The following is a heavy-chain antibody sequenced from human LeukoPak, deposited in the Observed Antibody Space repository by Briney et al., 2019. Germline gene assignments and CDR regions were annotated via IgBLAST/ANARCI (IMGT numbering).Heavy chain of an antibody. CDR3: ARDTPRSSPHHYHNWFDP. Sequence: ASVKVSCKASGYTFTNYGISWVRQAPGQGLEWMGWISLYYGDTNYAQKFQGRVTMTTDTSTSTAYMELRSLRSDDTAVYYCARDTPRSSPHHYHNWFDPWGQGTLVTVSS. D-gene: IGHD1-14*01. CDR1: GYTFTNYG. V-gene: IGHV1-18*01. CDR2: ISLYYGDT. J-gene: IGHJ5*02.